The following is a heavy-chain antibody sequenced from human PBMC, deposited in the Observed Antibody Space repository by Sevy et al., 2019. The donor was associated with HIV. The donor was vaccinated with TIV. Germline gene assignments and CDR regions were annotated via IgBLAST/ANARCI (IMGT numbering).Heavy chain of an antibody. CDR1: GGSISSYY. V-gene: IGHV4-59*01. J-gene: IGHJ4*02. CDR3: VSADYGDYFYFDY. CDR2: IYYSGST. Sequence: ETLSLTCTVSGGSISSYYWSWIRQPPGKGLEWIGYIYYSGSTNYNPYLKSRVTISVDTSKNQFSLKLSSVTAADTAVYYCVSADYGDYFYFDYWGQGTLVTVSS. D-gene: IGHD4-17*01.